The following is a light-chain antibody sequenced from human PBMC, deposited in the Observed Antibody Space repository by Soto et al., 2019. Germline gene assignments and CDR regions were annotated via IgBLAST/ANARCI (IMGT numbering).Light chain of an antibody. CDR1: QSISSY. CDR3: QQYDKWPLT. Sequence: DIQMTQSPSTLSASVGDRVTITCRASQSISSYLAWYQQKPGKAPKLLIYKASNLESGVPSRFSGSGSGTEFTLTISSLQPDDFAVYYCQQYDKWPLTFGGGTKMEIK. J-gene: IGKJ4*01. V-gene: IGKV1-5*03. CDR2: KAS.